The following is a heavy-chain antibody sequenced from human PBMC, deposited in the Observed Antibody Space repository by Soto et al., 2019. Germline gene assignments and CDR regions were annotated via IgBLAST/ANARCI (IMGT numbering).Heavy chain of an antibody. Sequence: QVQLVESGGGVVQPGTSLRLSCAASGFSFSSYDIHWVRQAPGKGLEWVAVIWYDGSNKYYADSVKGRFIISRDNSKNALYLQMNSLRAGDTAVYYCARGYSSSRDLGYWGQGTLVTVSS. CDR3: ARGYSSSRDLGY. V-gene: IGHV3-33*01. CDR2: IWYDGSNK. D-gene: IGHD6-13*01. J-gene: IGHJ4*02. CDR1: GFSFSSYD.